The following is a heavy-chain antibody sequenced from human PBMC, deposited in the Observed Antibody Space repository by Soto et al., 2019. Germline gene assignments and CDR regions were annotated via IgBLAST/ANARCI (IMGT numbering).Heavy chain of an antibody. J-gene: IGHJ4*02. D-gene: IGHD3-22*01. CDR1: GLTFSTYW. Sequence: GGSLRLSCAASGLTFSTYWMTWVRQAPGKGLEWVANIKQDATEKFYVASVRGQFTVSRAAATASLFLRMNSLRAEDTAIYCCAGAQCVGYHYEGYYFDYWGQGILVTV. CDR2: IKQDATEK. CDR3: AGAQCVGYHYEGYYFDY. V-gene: IGHV3-7*03.